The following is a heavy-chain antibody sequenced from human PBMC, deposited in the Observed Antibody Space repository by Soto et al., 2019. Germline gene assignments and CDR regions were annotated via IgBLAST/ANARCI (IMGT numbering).Heavy chain of an antibody. CDR3: ASTAHSSGWYSGGFDY. CDR2: IYYSGST. CDR1: GGSISRYY. D-gene: IGHD6-19*01. V-gene: IGHV4-59*01. J-gene: IGHJ4*02. Sequence: SGTLSLTCTVSGGSISRYYGRWIGEPPGKGLEWIGYIYYSGSTNYNPSLKSRVTISVDTSKNQFSLKLSSVTAADTAVYYCASTAHSSGWYSGGFDYWGQGTLVTVS.